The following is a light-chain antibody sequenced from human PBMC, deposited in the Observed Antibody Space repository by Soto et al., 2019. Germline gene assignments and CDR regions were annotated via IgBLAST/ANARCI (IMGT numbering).Light chain of an antibody. V-gene: IGLV2-8*01. J-gene: IGLJ1*01. CDR3: ATWDDSLNGYV. CDR1: SSDVGAYNF. Sequence: QSVLTQPPSASGSPGQSVTISCTGTSSDVGAYNFVSWYQQHPGKAPKLIIYEVSKRPSGVPDRFSASKSGNTASLTVSGLQAEDEADYYCATWDDSLNGYVFGTGTKLTVL. CDR2: EVS.